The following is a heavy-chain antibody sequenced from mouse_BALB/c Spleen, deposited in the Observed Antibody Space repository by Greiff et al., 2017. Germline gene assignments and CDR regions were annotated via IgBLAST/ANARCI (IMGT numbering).Heavy chain of an antibody. CDR1: GFTFSSFG. CDR2: ISSGSSTI. J-gene: IGHJ2*01. CDR3: AREYITTVHFDY. D-gene: IGHD1-1*01. Sequence: EVHLVESGGGLVQPGGSRKLSCAASGFTFSSFGMHWVRQAPEKGLEWVAYISSGSSTIYYADTVKGRFTISRDNPKNTLFLQMTSLRSEDTAMYDCAREYITTVHFDYWGQGTTLTVSS. V-gene: IGHV5-17*02.